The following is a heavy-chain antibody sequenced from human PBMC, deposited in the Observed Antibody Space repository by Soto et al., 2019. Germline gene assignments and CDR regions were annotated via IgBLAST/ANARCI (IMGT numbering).Heavy chain of an antibody. Sequence: SVKVSCKASGYTFTGYYMHWVRQAPGQGLEWMGGIIPIFGTANYAQKFQGRVTITADESTSTAYMELSSLRSEDTAVYYCARVAYGMDVWGQGTTVTVSS. V-gene: IGHV1-69*13. J-gene: IGHJ6*02. CDR3: ARVAYGMDV. CDR2: IIPIFGTA. CDR1: GYTFTGYY.